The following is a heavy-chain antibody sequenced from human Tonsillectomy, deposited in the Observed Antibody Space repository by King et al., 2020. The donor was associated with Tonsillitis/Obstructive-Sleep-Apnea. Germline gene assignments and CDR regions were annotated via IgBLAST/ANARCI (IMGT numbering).Heavy chain of an antibody. CDR2: IYYSGST. V-gene: IGHV4-59*01. D-gene: IGHD5-18*01. J-gene: IGHJ5*02. CDR3: ARGEGYSYGYDWFEP. CDR1: GGSISSYY. Sequence: VQLQESGPGLVKPSETLSLTCTVSGGSISSYYWSWIRQPPGKGLEWIGYIYYSGSTNYNPSLKSRVTISVDTSKNQFSLKLSSVTAADTAVYYCARGEGYSYGYDWFEPWGQGILVTVSS.